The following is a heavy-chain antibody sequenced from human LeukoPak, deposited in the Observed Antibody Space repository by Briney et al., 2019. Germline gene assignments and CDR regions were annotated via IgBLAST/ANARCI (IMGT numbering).Heavy chain of an antibody. CDR2: IYYSGST. CDR3: ARGLRSRDGYNYDYFDD. D-gene: IGHD5-24*01. Sequence: SETLSLTCTVSGGSISSYYWSWIRQPPGKGLEWIGNIYYSGSTNYNPSLKSRVTISVDTSKNQFSLKLSSVTAADTAVYYCARGLRSRDGYNYDYFDDWGQGTLVTVSS. J-gene: IGHJ4*02. V-gene: IGHV4-59*01. CDR1: GGSISSYY.